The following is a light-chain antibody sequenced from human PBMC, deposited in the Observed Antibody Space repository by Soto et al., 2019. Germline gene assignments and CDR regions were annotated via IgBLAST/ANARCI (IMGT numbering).Light chain of an antibody. Sequence: EIVVTQSPGTLSLSPGERATLSCRASQGVSSTYLAWYQQKPGQAPRLLIYGASSRATGIPDRFSGSGSGTDFTLTISRLEPEDFAVYYCQQYETSPPEYTFGQGTKLEIK. CDR3: QQYETSPPEYT. CDR2: GAS. V-gene: IGKV3-20*01. CDR1: QGVSSTY. J-gene: IGKJ2*01.